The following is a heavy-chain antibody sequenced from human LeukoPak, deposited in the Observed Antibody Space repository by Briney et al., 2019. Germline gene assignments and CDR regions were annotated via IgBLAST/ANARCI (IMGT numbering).Heavy chain of an antibody. CDR2: IYYSGST. CDR1: GGSISSGDYY. J-gene: IGHJ6*03. V-gene: IGHV4-30-4*08. D-gene: IGHD4-11*01. CDR3: ARDEGPRYSNTDMGYMDV. Sequence: SETLSLTCTVSGGSISSGDYYWSWIRQPPGKGLEWIGYIYYSGSTYYNPSLKSRVTISVDTSKNQFSLKLSSVTAADTAVYYCARDEGPRYSNTDMGYMDVWGKGTTVTVSS.